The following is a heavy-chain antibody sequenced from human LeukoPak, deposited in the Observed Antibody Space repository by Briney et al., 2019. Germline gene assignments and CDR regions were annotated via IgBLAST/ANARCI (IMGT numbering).Heavy chain of an antibody. CDR2: INPSGGST. D-gene: IGHD6-13*01. Sequence: ASVKVSCKASGYTFTSHYMHWVRQAPGQGLEWMGIINPSGGSTSYAQKFQGRVTMTRDTSTSTVYMELSNLRSEDTAVYYCATGAAAARYYYYGMDVWGQGTTVTVSS. V-gene: IGHV1-46*01. CDR1: GYTFTSHY. CDR3: ATGAAAARYYYYGMDV. J-gene: IGHJ6*02.